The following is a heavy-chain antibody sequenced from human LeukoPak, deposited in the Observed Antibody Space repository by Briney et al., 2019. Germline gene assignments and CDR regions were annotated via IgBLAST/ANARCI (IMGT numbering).Heavy chain of an antibody. V-gene: IGHV1-18*01. J-gene: IGHJ4*02. CDR1: GYTFPNYG. CDR3: ARFSYCGGDCYCEVTLDY. CDR2: ISAYNGNT. D-gene: IGHD2-21*02. Sequence: SVTVSCKPSGYTFPNYGISWLRQAPGQGLEGMGWISAYNGNTNYAQKLQGRVTMTTDTSPSKAYMELMSLRSDAAAVAYCARFSYCGGDCYCEVTLDYWYQGTVVIVSS.